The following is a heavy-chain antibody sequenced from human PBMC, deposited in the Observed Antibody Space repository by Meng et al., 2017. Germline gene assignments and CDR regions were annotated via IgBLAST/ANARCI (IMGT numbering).Heavy chain of an antibody. Sequence: ASVKVSCKVSGYTLTELSMHWVRQAPGKGLEWRGGFDPEDGETIYAQKFQGRVTMTEDTSTDTAYMELSSLRSEDTAVYYCATGDLGADTAMVTDYWGQGTLVTVSS. CDR1: GYTLTELS. CDR3: ATGDLGADTAMVTDY. J-gene: IGHJ4*02. V-gene: IGHV1-24*01. CDR2: FDPEDGET. D-gene: IGHD5-18*01.